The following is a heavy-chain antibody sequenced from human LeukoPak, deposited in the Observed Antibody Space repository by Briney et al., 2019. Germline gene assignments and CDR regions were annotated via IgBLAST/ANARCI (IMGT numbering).Heavy chain of an antibody. J-gene: IGHJ4*02. CDR3: ARVFYSRGMTTYFLDY. D-gene: IGHD4-17*01. V-gene: IGHV3-11*04. Sequence: GRSLRLSCGASGFTFSDYYMSWIRQAPGKGLEWVSYISSSGSTIYYADSVKGRFTISRDNAKNSLYLQMNSLRAEDTAVYYCARVFYSRGMTTYFLDYWGQGTLVTVSS. CDR2: ISSSGSTI. CDR1: GFTFSDYY.